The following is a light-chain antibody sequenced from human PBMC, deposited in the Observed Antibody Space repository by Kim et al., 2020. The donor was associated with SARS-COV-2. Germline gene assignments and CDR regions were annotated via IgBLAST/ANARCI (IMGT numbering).Light chain of an antibody. J-gene: IGLJ3*02. Sequence: GQLVNDTCTGTSSDVGGYKYVSGYQQHPSKVPKHMIYEVSKRPAGVPDRFSGSKSGNTASQTVSGLQAEDEADYYCCSVAGGNTLVLGGGNKLSVL. CDR1: SSDVGGYKY. CDR2: EVS. CDR3: CSVAGGNTLV. V-gene: IGLV2-8*01.